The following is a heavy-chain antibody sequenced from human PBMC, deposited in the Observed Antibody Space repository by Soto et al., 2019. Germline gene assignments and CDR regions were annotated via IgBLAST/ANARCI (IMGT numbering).Heavy chain of an antibody. J-gene: IGHJ4*02. CDR1: GFSLTTSGVG. D-gene: IGHD3-3*01. CDR3: AHRVLRTVFGLVTTTAIYFDF. CDR2: IYWDDDK. V-gene: IGHV2-5*02. Sequence: QITLNESGPTVVRPTETLTLTCRFSGFSLTTSGVGVGWVRQSPGKAPEWLALIYWDDDKRYSESLKSRPTITKDTSKNQVVLTVANLDPTDTATYYCAHRVLRTVFGLVTTTAIYFDFWGQGTPVAVSS.